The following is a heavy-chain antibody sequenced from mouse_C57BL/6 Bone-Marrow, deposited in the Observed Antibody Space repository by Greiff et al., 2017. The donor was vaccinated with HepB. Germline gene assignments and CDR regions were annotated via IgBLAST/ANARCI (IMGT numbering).Heavy chain of an antibody. CDR1: GYSITSGYY. CDR3: AGGGRTGGGGMDY. CDR2: ISYDGSN. J-gene: IGHJ4*01. Sequence: EVQLVESGPGLVKPSQSLSLTCSVTGYSITSGYYWNWIRQFPGNKLEWMGYISYDGSNNYNPSLKNRISITRDTSKNQFFLKLNSVTTEDTATWSGAGGGRTGGGGMDYWGQGTSVTVSS. V-gene: IGHV3-6*01.